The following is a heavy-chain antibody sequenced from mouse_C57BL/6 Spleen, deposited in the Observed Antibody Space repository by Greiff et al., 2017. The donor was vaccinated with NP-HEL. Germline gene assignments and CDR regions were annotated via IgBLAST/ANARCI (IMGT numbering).Heavy chain of an antibody. J-gene: IGHJ3*01. CDR3: AGDFNYYGSSYGFAY. V-gene: IGHV12-3*01. D-gene: IGHD1-1*01. CDR1: GFPITSGYY. CDR2: ITHSGET. Sequence: VKLVESGPGLVKPSQSLFLTCSITGFPITSGYYWIWIRQSPGKPLEWMGYITHSGETFYNPSLQSPISITRETSKNQFFLQLNSVTTDDTAMYYCAGDFNYYGSSYGFAYWGQGTLVTVSA.